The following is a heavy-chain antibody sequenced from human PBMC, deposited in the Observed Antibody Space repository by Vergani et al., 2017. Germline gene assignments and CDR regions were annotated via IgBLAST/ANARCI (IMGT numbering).Heavy chain of an antibody. CDR1: GDTFTGYY. D-gene: IGHD6-6*01. J-gene: IGHJ5*02. CDR2: INPNSGGT. V-gene: IGHV1-2*02. CDR3: ARGWQYRTDP. Sequence: QVQLVQSGAEVKKPGASVKVSCKASGDTFTGYYIHWVRQAPGQGLEWMGWINPNSGGTNFAQKFKDRVTMTRDHSMNTAYMELSRLRSDDTAGYYCARGWQYRTDPWGQGTVVTVAS.